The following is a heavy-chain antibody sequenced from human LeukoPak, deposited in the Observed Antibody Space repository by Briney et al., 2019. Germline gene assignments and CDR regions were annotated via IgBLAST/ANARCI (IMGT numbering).Heavy chain of an antibody. CDR2: IKSKTDGGTT. V-gene: IGHV3-15*01. D-gene: IGHD4-11*01. Sequence: GGSLRLSCAASGFTFSSYRMSWVRQAPGKGLEWVGRIKSKTDGGTTDYAAPVKGRFTISRDDSKNTLYLQMNSLKTEDTAVYYCTTIRDYRIDYWGQGTLVTVSS. CDR3: TTIRDYRIDY. J-gene: IGHJ4*02. CDR1: GFTFSSYR.